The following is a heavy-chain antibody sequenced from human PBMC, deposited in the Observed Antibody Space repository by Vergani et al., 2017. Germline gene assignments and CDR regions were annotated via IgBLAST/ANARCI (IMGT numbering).Heavy chain of an antibody. J-gene: IGHJ4*02. CDR1: GGSFSDYY. CDR2: VNHGGST. D-gene: IGHD3-16*02. V-gene: IGHV4-34*01. Sequence: QVQLQEWGAGLLKTSETLSLTCGVSGGSFSDYYWRWIRQAPGMGLEWIGEVNHGGSTNYNPSLKSRVSISVDTSNNQFSLQLTSVTAADSALYFCVSIARAPTRRNPPPDYWGQGILVTVSS. CDR3: VSIARAPTRRNPPPDY.